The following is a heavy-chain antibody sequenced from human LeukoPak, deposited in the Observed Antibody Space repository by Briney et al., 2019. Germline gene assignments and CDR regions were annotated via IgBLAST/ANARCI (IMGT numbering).Heavy chain of an antibody. CDR3: AKGGGTTRLYFDY. D-gene: IGHD1-7*01. Sequence: GRSLRLSCAASGFTFSSNAMRWPRQAPGKGLEWASAISAGGDSTYYADSVKGRFTISRDNSKNTLYLQMNSLRAEDPAIYYCAKGGGTTRLYFDYWGQGTLVTVSS. V-gene: IGHV3-23*01. J-gene: IGHJ4*02. CDR1: GFTFSSNA. CDR2: ISAGGDST.